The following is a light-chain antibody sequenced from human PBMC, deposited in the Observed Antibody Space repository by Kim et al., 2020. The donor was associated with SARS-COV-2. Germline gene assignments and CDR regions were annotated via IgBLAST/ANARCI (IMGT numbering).Light chain of an antibody. CDR2: RND. V-gene: IGLV1-47*01. Sequence: QRVSISSSGSNSNIGRNFVHWYQQFPQTAPKLLIFRNDERPSGVSDRFSGSKSGTSASLAIGGLRSEDEATYYCATWDDTVNVRVLFGGGTKVTVL. CDR3: ATWDDTVNVRVL. J-gene: IGLJ2*01. CDR1: NSNIGRNF.